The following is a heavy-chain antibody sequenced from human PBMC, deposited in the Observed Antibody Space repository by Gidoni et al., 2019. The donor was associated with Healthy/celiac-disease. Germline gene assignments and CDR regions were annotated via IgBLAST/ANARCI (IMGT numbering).Heavy chain of an antibody. CDR3: ARGKGIVGATGYYYGMDV. CDR1: GYTFTSYD. Sequence: QVQLVQSGAEVKKPGASVKVSCKASGYTFTSYDINWVRQATGQGLEWMGWMNPNSGNTGYAQKFQGRVTMTRNTSISTAYMELGGLRSEGTAVYYCARGKGIVGATGYYYGMDVWGQGTTVTVSS. CDR2: MNPNSGNT. J-gene: IGHJ6*02. D-gene: IGHD1-26*01. V-gene: IGHV1-8*01.